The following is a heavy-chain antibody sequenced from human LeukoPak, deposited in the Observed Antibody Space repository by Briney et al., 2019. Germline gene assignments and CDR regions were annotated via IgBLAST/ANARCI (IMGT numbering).Heavy chain of an antibody. CDR3: ARNTTVTDWYFDL. D-gene: IGHD4-17*01. CDR1: GGAISSSSHY. J-gene: IGHJ2*01. Sequence: PSETLSLTCTVSGGAISSSSHYWGWIRQPPGKGLEWSGSIYHSGSTVYNPSLKSRVAISVDTSRNQFSLKLNSVTASDTAVYYCARNTTVTDWYFDLWGRGTLVTVSS. CDR2: IYHSGST. V-gene: IGHV4-39*01.